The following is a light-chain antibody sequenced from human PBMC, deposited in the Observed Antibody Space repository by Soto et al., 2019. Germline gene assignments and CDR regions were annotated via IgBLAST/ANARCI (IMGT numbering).Light chain of an antibody. V-gene: IGLV2-14*01. Sequence: QSVLTQPASVSGSPGQSITITCSGTTDDVGSTDSVSWYQHHPGEAPRLVIYEVKNRPSGVPGRFSGSKSVNTASLSISGLQTEDEADYYCRTYTTTGSSIFGSGTKVTVL. CDR3: RTYTTTGSSI. CDR1: TDDVGSTDS. CDR2: EVK. J-gene: IGLJ1*01.